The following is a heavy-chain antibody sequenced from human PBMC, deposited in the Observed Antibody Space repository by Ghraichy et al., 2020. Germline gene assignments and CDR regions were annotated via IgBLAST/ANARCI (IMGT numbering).Heavy chain of an antibody. CDR3: ARPLGGGFWYAFDI. J-gene: IGHJ3*02. Sequence: ASVKVSCKASGYTFTSYGISWVRQAPGQGLEWMGWISAYNGNTNYAQKHQGRVTMTTDTSTSTAYMELRSLRSDDTAVYYCARPLGGGFWYAFDIWGQGTMVTVSS. D-gene: IGHD2-15*01. V-gene: IGHV1-18*04. CDR2: ISAYNGNT. CDR1: GYTFTSYG.